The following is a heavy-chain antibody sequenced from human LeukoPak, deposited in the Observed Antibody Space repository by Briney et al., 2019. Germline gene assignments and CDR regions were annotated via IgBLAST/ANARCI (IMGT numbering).Heavy chain of an antibody. CDR1: GYTFTSYG. CDR2: ISAYNGNT. V-gene: IGHV1-18*01. Sequence: ASEKVSCKASGYTFTSYGISWVRQAPGQGLEWMGWISAYNGNTNYAQKLQGRVTMTTGTSTSTAYMELRSLRSDDTAVYYCAVASTDSSGWYYFDYWGQGTLVTVSS. D-gene: IGHD6-19*01. J-gene: IGHJ4*02. CDR3: AVASTDSSGWYYFDY.